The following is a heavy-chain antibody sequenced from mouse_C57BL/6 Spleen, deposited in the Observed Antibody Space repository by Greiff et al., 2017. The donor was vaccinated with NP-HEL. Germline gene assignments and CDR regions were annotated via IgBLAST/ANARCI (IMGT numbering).Heavy chain of an antibody. D-gene: IGHD2-1*01. J-gene: IGHJ2*01. V-gene: IGHV1-64*01. CDR2: IHPNSGST. CDR3: ARLGPYGNFDY. CDR1: GYTFTSYW. Sequence: QVQLQQSGAELVKPGASVKLSCKASGYTFTSYWMHWVKQRPGQGLEWIGMIHPNSGSTNYNEKFKSKATLTVDKSSSTAYMQLSSLTSEDSAVYYCARLGPYGNFDYWGQGTTLTVSS.